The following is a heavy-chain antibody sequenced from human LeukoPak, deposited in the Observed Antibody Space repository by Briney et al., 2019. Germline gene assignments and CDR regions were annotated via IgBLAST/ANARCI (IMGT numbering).Heavy chain of an antibody. J-gene: IGHJ5*02. V-gene: IGHV4-39*01. D-gene: IGHD2-2*01. CDR3: ARLVEPHNWFDP. Sequence: SSETLSLTCTVSGGSISSSSYYWGWIRQPPGKGLEWIGSIYYSGSTYYNPSLKCRVTISVDTSKNQFSLKLSSVTAADTAVYYCARLVEPHNWFDPWGQGTLVTVSS. CDR2: IYYSGST. CDR1: GGSISSSSYY.